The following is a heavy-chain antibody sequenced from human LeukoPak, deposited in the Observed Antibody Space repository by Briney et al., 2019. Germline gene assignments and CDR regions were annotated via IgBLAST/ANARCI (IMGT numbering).Heavy chain of an antibody. CDR3: ARRGVGDRYYYDGMDV. CDR1: GFSFFTYN. D-gene: IGHD2-21*02. Sequence: GGSLRLSCAASGFSFFTYNMNWVRQAPGQGLEWVSSISNSRSYIYYADSVKGRFTISRDNAKGSLYLQMNSLRAEDTAVYYCARRGVGDRYYYDGMDVWGQGTTVTVSS. J-gene: IGHJ6*02. CDR2: ISNSRSYI. V-gene: IGHV3-21*01.